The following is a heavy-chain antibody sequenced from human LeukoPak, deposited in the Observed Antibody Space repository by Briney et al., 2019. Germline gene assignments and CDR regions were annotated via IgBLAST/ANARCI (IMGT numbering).Heavy chain of an antibody. CDR2: ISAYNGNT. D-gene: IGHD5-24*01. V-gene: IGHV1-18*01. J-gene: IGHJ6*03. CDR3: ARETTLTPGYYYYMDV. CDR1: GYTFTSYG. Sequence: ASVKVSCKASGYTFTSYGISWVRQAPGQGLEWMGWISAYNGNTNYAQKPQGRVTMTTDTSTSTAYMELRSLRSDDTAVYYCARETTLTPGYYYYMDVWGKGTTVTVSS.